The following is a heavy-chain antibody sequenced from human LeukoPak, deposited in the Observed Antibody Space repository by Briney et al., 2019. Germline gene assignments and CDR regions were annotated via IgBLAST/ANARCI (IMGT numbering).Heavy chain of an antibody. D-gene: IGHD4-17*01. CDR1: GGSISSYY. V-gene: IGHV4-39*01. CDR3: ATSPVTTWWFDP. J-gene: IGHJ5*02. CDR2: IYYSGST. Sequence: SETLSLTCTVSGGSISSYYWGWIRQPPGKGLEWIGSIYYSGSTYYNPSLKSRVTISVDTSKNQFSLKLSSVTASDTAVYYCATSPVTTWWFDPWGQGTLVTVSS.